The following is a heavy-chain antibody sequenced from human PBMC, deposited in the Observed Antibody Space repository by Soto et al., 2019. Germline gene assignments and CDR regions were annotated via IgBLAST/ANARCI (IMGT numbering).Heavy chain of an antibody. Sequence: PGGSLRLSCAASGFTFSSYSMNWVRQAPGKGLEWVSSISSSSSYIYYADSVKGRFTISRDNAKNSLYLQMNSLRAEDTAVYYCARDSSAWDYGDFDYWGQGTLVTVSS. V-gene: IGHV3-21*01. CDR1: GFTFSSYS. J-gene: IGHJ4*02. CDR2: ISSSSSYI. CDR3: ARDSSAWDYGDFDY. D-gene: IGHD4-17*01.